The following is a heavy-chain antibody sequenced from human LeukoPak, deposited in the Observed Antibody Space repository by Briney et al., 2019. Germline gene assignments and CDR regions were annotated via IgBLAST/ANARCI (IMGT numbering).Heavy chain of an antibody. Sequence: GGSLRLSCAASGFTFSSYEMNWVRQAPGKGLEWVSYISSSGSTIYYAYSVKGRFTISRDNAKNSLYLQMNSLRAEDTAVYYCASWSDYGDYYFDYWGQGTLVTVSS. V-gene: IGHV3-48*03. CDR1: GFTFSSYE. D-gene: IGHD4-17*01. CDR2: ISSSGSTI. CDR3: ASWSDYGDYYFDY. J-gene: IGHJ4*02.